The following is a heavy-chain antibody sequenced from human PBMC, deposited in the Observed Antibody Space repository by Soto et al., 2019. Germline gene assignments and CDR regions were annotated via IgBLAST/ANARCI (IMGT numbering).Heavy chain of an antibody. CDR3: AHDIYGGNRRDAFDI. Sequence: QITLKESGPTLVKPTQTLTLTCTFSGFSLSTSGVGVGWIRQPPGKALEWLALIYWDDDKRYSPSLKSRLTITKDTSKNQVVLTMTNMDPVDTATYYCAHDIYGGNRRDAFDIWGQGTMVTVSS. CDR1: GFSLSTSGVG. CDR2: IYWDDDK. D-gene: IGHD4-17*01. V-gene: IGHV2-5*02. J-gene: IGHJ3*02.